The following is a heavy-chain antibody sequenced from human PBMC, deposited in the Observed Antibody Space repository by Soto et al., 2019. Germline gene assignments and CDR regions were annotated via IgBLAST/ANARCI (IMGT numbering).Heavy chain of an antibody. Sequence: GGSLRLSCAASGFTFSSYWMSWVRQAPGKGLEWVANIKQDGSEKYYVDSVKGRFTISRDKAKNSLYLQMNSLRAEDTAVYYCARDKDTAMASGGYYYGMDVWGQGTTVTVSS. CDR2: IKQDGSEK. CDR1: GFTFSSYW. J-gene: IGHJ6*02. CDR3: ARDKDTAMASGGYYYGMDV. D-gene: IGHD5-18*01. V-gene: IGHV3-7*05.